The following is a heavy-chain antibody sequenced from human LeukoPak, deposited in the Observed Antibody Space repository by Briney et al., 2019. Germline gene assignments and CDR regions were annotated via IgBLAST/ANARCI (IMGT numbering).Heavy chain of an antibody. CDR3: ARHLDGGNYPLEF. J-gene: IGHJ4*02. CDR2: IYYSGST. CDR1: GGSINNYY. D-gene: IGHD3-16*02. Sequence: SETLSLTCTVSGGSINNYYWSWIRQPPGQGLQWIAYIYYSGSTSYNPSLKSRVTISVDTSKNQFSLKLRSVTAADTAVYYCARHLDGGNYPLEFSGQGSLVTVSS. V-gene: IGHV4-59*08.